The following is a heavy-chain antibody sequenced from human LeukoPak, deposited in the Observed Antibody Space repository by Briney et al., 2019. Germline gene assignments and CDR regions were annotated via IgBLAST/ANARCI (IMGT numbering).Heavy chain of an antibody. J-gene: IGHJ4*02. Sequence: ASVKVSCKASGYTFTGYYMHWVRQAPGQGLEWMGWINPNSGGTDYAQKFQGRVTMTRDTSISTAYMELSRLRSDDTAVYYCARGIMIGAAGIGFDYWGQGTLVTVSS. CDR1: GYTFTGYY. V-gene: IGHV1-2*02. D-gene: IGHD6-13*01. CDR2: INPNSGGT. CDR3: ARGIMIGAAGIGFDY.